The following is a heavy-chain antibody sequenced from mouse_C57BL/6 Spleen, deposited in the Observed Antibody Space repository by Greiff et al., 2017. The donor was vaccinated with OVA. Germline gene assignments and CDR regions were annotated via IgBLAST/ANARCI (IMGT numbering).Heavy chain of an antibody. CDR1: GYTFTSYW. V-gene: IGHV1-52*01. J-gene: IGHJ1*03. CDR3: ARGDYGRDWYFDV. CDR2: IDPSDSET. D-gene: IGHD1-1*01. Sequence: VQLQQPGAELVRPGSSVKLSCKASGYTFTSYWMHWVKQRPIQGLEWIGNIDPSDSETHYNQKFKDKATLTVDKSSSTAYMQLSSLTSEDSAVYYCARGDYGRDWYFDVWGTGTTVTVSS.